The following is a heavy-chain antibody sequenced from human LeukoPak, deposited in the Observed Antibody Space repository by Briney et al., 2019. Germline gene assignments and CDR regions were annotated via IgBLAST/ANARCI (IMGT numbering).Heavy chain of an antibody. CDR2: IYYSGSA. D-gene: IGHD2-2*01. Sequence: SETLSLTCTVSGGSISSHYWSWIRQPPGKGLEWIGYIYYSGSANYNPSLKSRVTISVDTSKNQFSLKLTSVTAADTAVCYCARAIVIPAAMSNYMDVWGKGTTVTVSS. CDR3: ARAIVIPAAMSNYMDV. CDR1: GGSISSHY. V-gene: IGHV4-59*11. J-gene: IGHJ6*03.